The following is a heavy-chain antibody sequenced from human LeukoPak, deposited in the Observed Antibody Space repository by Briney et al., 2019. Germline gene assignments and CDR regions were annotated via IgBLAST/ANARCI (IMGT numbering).Heavy chain of an antibody. CDR2: IYYSGST. CDR1: GGSVSSGSYY. CDR3: ARTLYDSSGYYDSFDY. J-gene: IGHJ4*02. D-gene: IGHD3-22*01. Sequence: SETLSLTCTVSGGSVSSGSYYWSWIRQPPGKGLEWIGYIYYSGSTNYNPSLKSRVTISVDTSKNQFSLKLSSVTAADTAVYYCARTLYDSSGYYDSFDYWGQGTLVTVSS. V-gene: IGHV4-61*01.